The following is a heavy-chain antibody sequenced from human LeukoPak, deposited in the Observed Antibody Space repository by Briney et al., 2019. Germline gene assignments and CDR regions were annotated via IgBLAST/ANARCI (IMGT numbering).Heavy chain of an antibody. D-gene: IGHD2-2*01. CDR1: GFTFSSYA. V-gene: IGHV3-23*01. CDR3: AKDTRYCSSTSCSRQYFDY. Sequence: PGGSLRLSCAASGFTFSSYAMSWVRQAPGKGLEWVSAISGSGGSTYYADSVKGRFTISRDNSKNTLYLQMNSLRAEDTAVYYCAKDTRYCSSTSCSRQYFDYWGQGTLVTVSS. CDR2: ISGSGGST. J-gene: IGHJ4*02.